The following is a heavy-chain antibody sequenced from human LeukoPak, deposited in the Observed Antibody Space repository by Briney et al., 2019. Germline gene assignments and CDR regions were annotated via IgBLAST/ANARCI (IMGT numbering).Heavy chain of an antibody. D-gene: IGHD2-2*01. V-gene: IGHV3-33*01. CDR3: ARDPRYCSSTSCYVIGDYYYGMDV. Sequence: GGSPRLSRAASGFTFSSDGMHWVRQAPGKGLEWGGVIWYDGSNKYYTDSVKGRFTISRDNSKNTLYLQMNSLRAEDTAVYYCARDPRYCSSTSCYVIGDYYYGMDVGGQGPTVTVSS. CDR2: IWYDGSNK. CDR1: GFTFSSDG. J-gene: IGHJ6*02.